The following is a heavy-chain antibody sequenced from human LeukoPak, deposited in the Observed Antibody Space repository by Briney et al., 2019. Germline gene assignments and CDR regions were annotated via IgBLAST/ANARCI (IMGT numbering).Heavy chain of an antibody. J-gene: IGHJ1*01. D-gene: IGHD3-22*01. CDR2: IHHSGNRFESGST. CDR1: GQSIFNSHY. Sequence: SETLSLTCTVSGQSIFNSHYWGWIRQSPGKGLEWIGSIHHSGNRFESGSTHYNPSLRGRVTVSADTSKNHFSLTLTSVTAADTAVFFCARSASSGFFNDWGQGTLVIVSS. V-gene: IGHV4-28*01. CDR3: ARSASSGFFND.